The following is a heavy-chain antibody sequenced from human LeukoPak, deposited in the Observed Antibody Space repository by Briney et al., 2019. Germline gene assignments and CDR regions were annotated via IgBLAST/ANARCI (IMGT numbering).Heavy chain of an antibody. CDR1: GFTFSSYA. V-gene: IGHV3-23*01. Sequence: GGSLRLSCAASGFTFSSYAMSWVRQAPGKGLEWVSAISGSGGSTYYADSVKGRFTISRDNSKNTLYLQMNSLRAEDTAVYYCAKDRQSSGWYRLGDYWGQGTLVTVSS. CDR2: ISGSGGST. D-gene: IGHD6-19*01. J-gene: IGHJ4*02. CDR3: AKDRQSSGWYRLGDY.